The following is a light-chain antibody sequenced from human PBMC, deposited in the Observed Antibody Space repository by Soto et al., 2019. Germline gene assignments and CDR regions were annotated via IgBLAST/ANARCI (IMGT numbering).Light chain of an antibody. CDR1: RSNIGNNY. Sequence: QSVLTQPPSVSAAPGQKVTISCSGSRSNIGNNYVSWYQQLPGTAPTLLIYDNNERPSWIPDRFSASKSGASATLGITGLQTGDEADYYFGTWYSSLSAYVFGTGTKLTVL. CDR3: GTWYSSLSAYV. CDR2: DNN. J-gene: IGLJ1*01. V-gene: IGLV1-51*01.